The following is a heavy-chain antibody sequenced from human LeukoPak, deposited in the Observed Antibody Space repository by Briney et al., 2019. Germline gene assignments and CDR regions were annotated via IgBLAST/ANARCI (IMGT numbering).Heavy chain of an antibody. CDR1: GFTFRSYT. V-gene: IGHV3-21*01. Sequence: GGSLRLSCAASGFTFRSYTVNWVRQAPGKGLEWVSSISSSSSYIYYADSVKGRFTISRDNAKNSLYLQMNSLRAEDTAVYYCARYCSGGSCSLMWGQGTLVTVSS. D-gene: IGHD2-15*01. CDR3: ARYCSGGSCSLM. CDR2: ISSSSSYI. J-gene: IGHJ4*02.